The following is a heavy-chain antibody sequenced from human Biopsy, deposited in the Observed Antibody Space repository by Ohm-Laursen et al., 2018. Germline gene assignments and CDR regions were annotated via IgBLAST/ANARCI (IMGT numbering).Heavy chain of an antibody. CDR3: ARDLTRQPRRGAFDI. Sequence: SVKVSCKPSGYTFTSFGFSWVRQAPGQGLEWMGWINAYNGDTDYAQKLQGRVSITTDTSTATTYMELRSLRSDDTAVYYCARDLTRQPRRGAFDIWGQGTLVTVSS. CDR2: INAYNGDT. J-gene: IGHJ3*02. CDR1: GYTFTSFG. V-gene: IGHV1-18*01. D-gene: IGHD1-14*01.